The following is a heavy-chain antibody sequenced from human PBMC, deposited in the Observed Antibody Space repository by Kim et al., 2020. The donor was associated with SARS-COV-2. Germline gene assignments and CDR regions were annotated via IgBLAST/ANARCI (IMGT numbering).Heavy chain of an antibody. Sequence: DSVKGRFTISRDNSKNTLFLQMNSLRAEDTAVYYCARGKNYYYDSSGLDLWGRGTLVTVSS. CDR3: ARGKNYYYDSSGLDL. J-gene: IGHJ2*01. D-gene: IGHD3-22*01. V-gene: IGHV3-30*07.